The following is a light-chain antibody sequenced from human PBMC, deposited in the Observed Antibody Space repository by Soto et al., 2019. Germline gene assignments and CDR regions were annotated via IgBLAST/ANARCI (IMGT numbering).Light chain of an antibody. CDR3: SSYTSSSPYV. CDR1: SSDVGGYNY. J-gene: IGLJ1*01. Sequence: QCVLTQPASVSGSPGQSITISCTGTSSDVGGYNYVSWYQQHPGKAPKLMIYDVSNRPSGVSNRFSGSKSGNTASLTISGLQAEDEADYYCSSYTSSSPYVFGTGTQLTVL. CDR2: DVS. V-gene: IGLV2-14*01.